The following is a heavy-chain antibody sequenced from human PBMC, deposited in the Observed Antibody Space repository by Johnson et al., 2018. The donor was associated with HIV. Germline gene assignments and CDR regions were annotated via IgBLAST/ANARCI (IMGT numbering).Heavy chain of an antibody. J-gene: IGHJ3*02. CDR1: EFDFSSSW. CDR2: INWNGGDT. Sequence: EVQLVESGGRVVWPGGSLRLTCAASEFDFSSSWMHWVRQAPGKGLEWVSGINWNGGDTGYADSVKGRFTISRDNAKNSLYLQMNSLRAEDTALYYCARDRAQTHAFDIWGQGTMVTVSS. CDR3: ARDRAQTHAFDI. D-gene: IGHD4-23*01. V-gene: IGHV3-20*04.